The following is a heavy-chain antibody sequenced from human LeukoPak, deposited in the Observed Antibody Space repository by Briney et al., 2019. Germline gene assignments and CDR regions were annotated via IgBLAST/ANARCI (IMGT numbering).Heavy chain of an antibody. J-gene: IGHJ3*02. Sequence: PSETLSLTCAVYGGSLSGYYWSWIRQPPGKGLEWIGEINHSGSTNYNPSLKSRVTISVDTSKNQFSLKLSSVTAADTAVYYCARKSYYDSSARGAFDIWGQGTMVTVSS. D-gene: IGHD3-22*01. CDR3: ARKSYYDSSARGAFDI. V-gene: IGHV4-34*01. CDR2: INHSGST. CDR1: GGSLSGYY.